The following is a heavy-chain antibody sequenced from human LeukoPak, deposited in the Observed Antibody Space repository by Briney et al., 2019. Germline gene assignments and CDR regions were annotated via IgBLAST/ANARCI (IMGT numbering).Heavy chain of an antibody. CDR1: GGSISSGDYY. D-gene: IGHD2-2*01. J-gene: IGHJ6*03. Sequence: SQTLSLTCTVSGGSISSGDYYWSWIRQPPGKGLEWIGYIYYSGSTNYNPSLKSRVTISVDTSKNQFSLKLSSVTAADTAVYYCARGVSSRRVVTAARRPGAYYYYMDVWGKGTTVTVSS. CDR2: IYYSGST. V-gene: IGHV4-30-4*01. CDR3: ARGVSSRRVVTAARRPGAYYYYMDV.